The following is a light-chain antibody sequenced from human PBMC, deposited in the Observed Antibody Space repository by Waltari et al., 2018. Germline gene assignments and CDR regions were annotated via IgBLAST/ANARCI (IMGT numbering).Light chain of an antibody. CDR1: QGIGSW. Sequence: DIQMTQSPCSVSASVGDRVTITCRASQGIGSWLAWYQQNPGTAPKPLIYGASDLQSGVPSRFSGRGSGTDFTLTISSLQPEDFATYYCQQSYSTPTFGGGTKVEIK. CDR3: QQSYSTPT. V-gene: IGKV1-12*01. CDR2: GAS. J-gene: IGKJ4*01.